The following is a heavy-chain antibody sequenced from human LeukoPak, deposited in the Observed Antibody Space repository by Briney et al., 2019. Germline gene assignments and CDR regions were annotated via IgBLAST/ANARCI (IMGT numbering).Heavy chain of an antibody. CDR1: GFTVFSNY. CDR2: VDSGSST. V-gene: IGHV3-66*01. J-gene: IGHJ3*02. D-gene: IGHD4-11*01. CDR3: ARTETIATAFDI. Sequence: GGSLLQICARAGFTVFSNYWAWVLHAPGNGLEWVSIVDSGSSTSYRDSMRGTSKHSRDNSKNTLYLQMNSLRAEDTAVYYCARTETIATAFDIWGEATEVTSSS.